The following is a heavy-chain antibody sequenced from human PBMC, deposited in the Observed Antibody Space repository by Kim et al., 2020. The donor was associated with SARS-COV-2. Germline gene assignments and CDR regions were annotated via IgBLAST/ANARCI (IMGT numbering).Heavy chain of an antibody. D-gene: IGHD3-16*01. Sequence: GGSLRLSCAASGFTFSSYAMHWVRQAPGRGLEWVAVISYDGSNKYYADSVKGRFTISRDNSKNTLYLQMNSLRAEDTAVYYCARELGYDYIWGSPLDNWFDPWGQGTLVTVSS. CDR1: GFTFSSYA. CDR2: ISYDGSNK. J-gene: IGHJ5*02. V-gene: IGHV3-30-3*01. CDR3: ARELGYDYIWGSPLDNWFDP.